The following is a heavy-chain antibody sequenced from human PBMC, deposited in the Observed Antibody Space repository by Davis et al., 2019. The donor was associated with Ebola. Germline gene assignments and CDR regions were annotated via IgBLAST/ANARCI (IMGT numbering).Heavy chain of an antibody. Sequence: VSVKVSCKAFGYSFVTYGISWVRKAPGQGLEWMGWISAFKGKTHYAQKFQGRMTLTTDTPTSTAYMELESLRSDDTAVYYCARSTYDILIDFDFWGQGTLVTVSS. D-gene: IGHD3-9*01. J-gene: IGHJ4*02. CDR3: ARSTYDILIDFDF. CDR2: ISAFKGKT. CDR1: GYSFVTYG. V-gene: IGHV1-18*04.